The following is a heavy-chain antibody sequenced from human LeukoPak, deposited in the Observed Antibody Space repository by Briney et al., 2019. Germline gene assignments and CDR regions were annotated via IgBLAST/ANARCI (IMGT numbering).Heavy chain of an antibody. J-gene: IGHJ4*02. V-gene: IGHV1-46*01. CDR3: AREESGGYFDY. Sequence: ASVKVSCKASGFTFTYYYMHWVRQAPGQGLEWMGLISPTGSSTNYAQKFRGRVTMTRDTSTTTVYMELSSLRSEDTAVYYCAREESGGYFDYWGQGTLVTVSS. D-gene: IGHD2-8*02. CDR1: GFTFTYYY. CDR2: ISPTGSST.